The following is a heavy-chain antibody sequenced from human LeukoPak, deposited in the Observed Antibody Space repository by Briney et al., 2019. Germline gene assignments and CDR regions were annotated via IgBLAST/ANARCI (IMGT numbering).Heavy chain of an antibody. V-gene: IGHV3-23*01. CDR2: ISGSGDST. Sequence: GGSLRLSCAASGFTFSTYAVNWVRQAPGKGLEWVSTISGSGDSTYYADSVKGRFTISRDNSKDTLYLQMSSVRVDDTAVYYCARARGIQLWVPDLGYWGQGTLVTVSS. CDR3: ARARGIQLWVPDLGY. J-gene: IGHJ4*02. D-gene: IGHD5-18*01. CDR1: GFTFSTYA.